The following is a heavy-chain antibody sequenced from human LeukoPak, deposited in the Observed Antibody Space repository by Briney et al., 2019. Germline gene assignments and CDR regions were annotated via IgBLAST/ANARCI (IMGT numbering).Heavy chain of an antibody. CDR2: ISAYNGNT. D-gene: IGHD3-3*01. J-gene: IGHJ5*02. CDR1: GYTFTSYG. Sequence: ASVKVSCKASGYTFTSYGISWVRQAPGQGLEWMGWISAYNGNTNYAQKLQGRVTMTTDTSTSTAYLELRSVRSDDTAVYYCARHWTYYDFWSGQDGRTNWFDPWGQGTLVTVSS. CDR3: ARHWTYYDFWSGQDGRTNWFDP. V-gene: IGHV1-18*01.